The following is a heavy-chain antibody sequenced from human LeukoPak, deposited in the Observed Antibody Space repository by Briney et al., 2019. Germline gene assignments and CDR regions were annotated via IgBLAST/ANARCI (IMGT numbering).Heavy chain of an antibody. V-gene: IGHV3-30*18. Sequence: GGSLRLSCAASGFTFSSYGMHWVRQAPGKGLEWVAVISYDGSNKYYADSVKGRFTISRDNSKNTLYLQMNSLRAEDTAVYYCAKVQGIAAANYYFDYWGQGTLVTVSS. J-gene: IGHJ4*02. CDR3: AKVQGIAAANYYFDY. CDR2: ISYDGSNK. D-gene: IGHD6-13*01. CDR1: GFTFSSYG.